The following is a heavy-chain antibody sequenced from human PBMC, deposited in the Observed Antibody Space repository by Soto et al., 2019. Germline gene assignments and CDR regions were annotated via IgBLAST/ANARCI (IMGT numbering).Heavy chain of an antibody. CDR2: ISGSGGST. V-gene: IGHV3-23*01. Sequence: EVQLLESGGGLVQPGGSLRLSCAASGFTFSSYAMSWVRQAPGKGLEWVSAISGSGGSTYYADSVKGRFTISRDNSKNXLXLXXNSLRAEDTAVYYCAKGGYYYGSGSYYNRGYYFDYWGQGTLVTVSS. CDR1: GFTFSSYA. D-gene: IGHD3-10*01. J-gene: IGHJ4*02. CDR3: AKGGYYYGSGSYYNRGYYFDY.